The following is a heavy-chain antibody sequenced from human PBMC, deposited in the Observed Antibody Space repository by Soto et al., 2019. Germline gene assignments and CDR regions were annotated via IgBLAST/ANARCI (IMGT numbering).Heavy chain of an antibody. D-gene: IGHD7-27*01. Sequence: SETLSLTCTVSGGSISSSSYYWGWIRQPPGKGLERIGSIYYSGSTYYNPSLKSRVTISVDTSKNQFSRKLSSVTAADTAGYYCARDPSKLGRNCDYYYRDVWGKGTTVTVS. CDR3: ARDPSKLGRNCDYYYRDV. J-gene: IGHJ6*03. CDR2: IYYSGST. V-gene: IGHV4-39*07. CDR1: GGSISSSSYY.